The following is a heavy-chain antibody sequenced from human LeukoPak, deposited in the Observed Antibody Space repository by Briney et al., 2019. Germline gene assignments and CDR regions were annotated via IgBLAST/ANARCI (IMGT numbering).Heavy chain of an antibody. CDR3: SRAEFSGWYFDD. J-gene: IGHJ4*02. D-gene: IGHD6-19*01. CDR1: GFTFRSYS. Sequence: GGSLRLPCAASGFTFRSYSMNWVRQAPGEGLEWVSSISSSSSYIYYADSVKRRFTISRDNAKNSLYLQMNSLSADDTAVYYCSRAEFSGWYFDDWGQGTLVTVSS. CDR2: ISSSSSYI. V-gene: IGHV3-21*01.